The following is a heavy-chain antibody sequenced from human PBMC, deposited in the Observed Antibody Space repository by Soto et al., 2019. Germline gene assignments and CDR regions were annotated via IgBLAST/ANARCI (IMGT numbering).Heavy chain of an antibody. Sequence: ASVKVSCKASGGTFSRYAFSWVRQAPGQGLEWMGGIVPIYGTRGFAQKFQGRLTITADEPTRTAYMELNSLRAEDTAVYYCAKSFEYSSSSLDYWGQGTLVTVSS. CDR1: GGTFSRYA. CDR3: AKSFEYSSSSLDY. V-gene: IGHV1-69*13. CDR2: IVPIYGTR. D-gene: IGHD6-6*01. J-gene: IGHJ4*02.